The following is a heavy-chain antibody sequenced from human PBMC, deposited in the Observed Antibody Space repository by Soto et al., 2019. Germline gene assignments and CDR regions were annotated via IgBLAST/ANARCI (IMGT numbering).Heavy chain of an antibody. Sequence: EVQLVESGGGLVQPGGSLRLSCAASGVTVSNNYISWVRQAPGKGLEWVSVIYSGGRTYYAASVKGRFIISRDSSKNTLYLQMNSLRAEDTAVYYCARDTYDDYRGQGTLVTVSS. D-gene: IGHD3-3*01. J-gene: IGHJ4*02. CDR1: GVTVSNNY. V-gene: IGHV3-66*01. CDR3: ARDTYDDY. CDR2: IYSGGRT.